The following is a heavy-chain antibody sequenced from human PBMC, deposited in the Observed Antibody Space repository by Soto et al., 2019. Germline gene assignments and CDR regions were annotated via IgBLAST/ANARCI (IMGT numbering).Heavy chain of an antibody. CDR2: ISGSGGST. V-gene: IGHV3-23*01. Sequence: PGWSLRLSCAASGFTFSSYAMSLVRQAPGKGLEWVSAISGSGGSTYYADSVKGRSTISRDNSKNTLYLQMNSLRAEDTAVYYCARVGYYDSSGPQVGMDVWGKGTKVTVSS. CDR3: ARVGYYDSSGPQVGMDV. CDR1: GFTFSSYA. D-gene: IGHD3-22*01. J-gene: IGHJ6*04.